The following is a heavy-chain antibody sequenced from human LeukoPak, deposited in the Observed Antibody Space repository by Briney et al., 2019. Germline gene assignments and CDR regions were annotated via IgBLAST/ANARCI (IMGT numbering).Heavy chain of an antibody. CDR3: ASSLRGEMATIKRYYFDY. V-gene: IGHV4-34*01. CDR1: GGSFSGYY. J-gene: IGHJ4*02. Sequence: SETLSLTCAVYGGSFSGYYWSWIRQPPGKGLEWIGEIHHSGSTNYNPSLKSRVTISVDTSKNQFSLKLSSVTAADTAVYYCASSLRGEMATIKRYYFDYWGQGTLVTVSS. D-gene: IGHD5-24*01. CDR2: IHHSGST.